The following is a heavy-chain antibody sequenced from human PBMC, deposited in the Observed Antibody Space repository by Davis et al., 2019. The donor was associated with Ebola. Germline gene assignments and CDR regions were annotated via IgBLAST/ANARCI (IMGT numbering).Heavy chain of an antibody. D-gene: IGHD6-19*01. CDR1: GGTFSSYA. CDR3: ARGDSSGWYSYYYYYYMDV. V-gene: IGHV1-8*03. Sequence: ASVKVSCKASGGTFSSYAISWVRQATGQGLEWMGWMNPNSGNTGYAQKFQGRVTITRNTSISTAYMELSSLRSEDTAVYYCARGDSSGWYSYYYYYYMDVWGKGTTVTVSS. CDR2: MNPNSGNT. J-gene: IGHJ6*03.